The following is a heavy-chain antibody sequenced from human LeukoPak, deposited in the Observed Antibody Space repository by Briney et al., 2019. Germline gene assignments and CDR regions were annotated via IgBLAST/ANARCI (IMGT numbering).Heavy chain of an antibody. J-gene: IGHJ4*02. CDR3: AKDRGGYSSETLYYFDF. D-gene: IGHD6-19*01. CDR1: GFTFSSYA. CDR2: ISGSCGST. Sequence: GGSLRLSCAASGFTFSSYAMSWVRQAPGKGLEWVSAISGSCGSTYYADSVKGRFTISRDNSKNTLYLQMNSLRAEDTAVYYCAKDRGGYSSETLYYFDFWGQGTLVTVSS. V-gene: IGHV3-23*01.